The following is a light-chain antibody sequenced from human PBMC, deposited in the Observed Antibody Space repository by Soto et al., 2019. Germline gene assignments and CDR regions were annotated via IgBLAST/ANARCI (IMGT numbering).Light chain of an antibody. CDR3: SSYTTIKTVV. Sequence: QSALTQPASVSGSPGQSITISCTGTSSDVGGYNYVSWYQQHPGKDPKLIIFEVSNRPSGISDRFSGFKSANTAYLTIYGVQPEDEADYHCSSYTTIKTVVFGGGTKVTVL. V-gene: IGLV2-14*01. J-gene: IGLJ2*01. CDR1: SSDVGGYNY. CDR2: EVS.